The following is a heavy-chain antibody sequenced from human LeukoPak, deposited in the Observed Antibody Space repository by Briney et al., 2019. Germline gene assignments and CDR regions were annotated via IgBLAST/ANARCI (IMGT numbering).Heavy chain of an antibody. CDR3: AGDSEGLRSTSYYGMDV. V-gene: IGHV3-66*01. CDR1: GFTVSSNY. J-gene: IGHJ6*02. Sequence: PGGSLRLSCAASGFTVSSNYMSWVRQAPGKGLEWVSVIYSGGSTYYADSVKGRFTISRDNSKNTLYLQMNSLRAEDTAVYYCAGDSEGLRSTSYYGMDVWGQGTTVTVSS. CDR2: IYSGGST. D-gene: IGHD4-17*01.